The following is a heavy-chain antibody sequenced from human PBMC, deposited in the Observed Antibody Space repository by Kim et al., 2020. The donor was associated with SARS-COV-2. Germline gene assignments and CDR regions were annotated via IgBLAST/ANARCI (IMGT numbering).Heavy chain of an antibody. J-gene: IGHJ3*02. CDR3: ARDPGYYDILTGYYDAFDI. CDR2: ISAYNGNT. D-gene: IGHD3-9*01. Sequence: ASVKVSCKASGYTFTSYGISWVRQAPGQGLEWMGWISAYNGNTNYAQKLQGRVTMTTDTSTSTAYMELRSLRSDDTAVYYCARDPGYYDILTGYYDAFDIWGQGTMVTVSS. V-gene: IGHV1-18*01. CDR1: GYTFTSYG.